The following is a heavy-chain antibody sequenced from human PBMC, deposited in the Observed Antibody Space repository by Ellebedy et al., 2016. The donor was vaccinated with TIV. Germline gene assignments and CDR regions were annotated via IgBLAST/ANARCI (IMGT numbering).Heavy chain of an antibody. CDR1: GYTFTSYY. Sequence: ASVKVSCXASGYTFTSYYMHWVRQAPGQGLEWMGIINPSGGSTSYAQKFQGRVTMTRDTSSSTVYMGLSSLRSEDTAVYYCARDLFGGVTADYWGQGTLVTVSS. V-gene: IGHV1-46*01. CDR3: ARDLFGGVTADY. CDR2: INPSGGST. J-gene: IGHJ4*02. D-gene: IGHD3-16*01.